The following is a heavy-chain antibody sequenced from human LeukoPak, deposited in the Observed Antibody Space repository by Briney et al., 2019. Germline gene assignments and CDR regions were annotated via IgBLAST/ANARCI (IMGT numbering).Heavy chain of an antibody. J-gene: IGHJ4*02. CDR3: AKVRVGTSDCFDY. Sequence: GRSLRLSCAASGFTFSSYGMHWVRQAPGKGLEWVSAMSGSSGSTYYADSVKGRFTISRDNSKNTLYLQMNSLRAEDSALYYCAKVRVGTSDCFDYWGQGTLVTVSS. CDR2: MSGSSGST. D-gene: IGHD5-12*01. CDR1: GFTFSSYG. V-gene: IGHV3-23*01.